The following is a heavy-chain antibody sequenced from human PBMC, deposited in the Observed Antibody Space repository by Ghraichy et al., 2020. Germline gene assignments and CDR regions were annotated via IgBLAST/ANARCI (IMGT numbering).Heavy chain of an antibody. CDR3: TRGRHLSGSGCFESQT. V-gene: IGHV1-2*02. D-gene: IGHD3-16*01. CDR2: INPKSGDT. J-gene: IGHJ5*02. Sequence: ASVKVSCKASGYTFTTYYLHWVRQAPGQGLEWMGWINPKSGDTKSAQDFQGRVTMTRDTSITTAYMELSSLSSDDSAVYYCTRGRHLSGSGCFESQTWGQGTLVTDSS. CDR1: GYTFTTYY.